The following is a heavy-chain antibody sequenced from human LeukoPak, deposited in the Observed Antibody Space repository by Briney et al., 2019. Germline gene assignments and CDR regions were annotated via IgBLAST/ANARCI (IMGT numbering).Heavy chain of an antibody. CDR2: IYNSEST. D-gene: IGHD6-13*01. J-gene: IGHJ3*02. CDR3: ARRRRIGAVGTDAFDI. CDR1: GGSISSYY. Sequence: SETLSLTCTVSGGSISSYYWTWIRQPPGKGLEWIGYIYNSESTNYNPSLKSRVTISVDTSKNQFSLKLSSVTAADTAVYYCARRRRIGAVGTDAFDIWGQGTKVTVSS. V-gene: IGHV4-59*08.